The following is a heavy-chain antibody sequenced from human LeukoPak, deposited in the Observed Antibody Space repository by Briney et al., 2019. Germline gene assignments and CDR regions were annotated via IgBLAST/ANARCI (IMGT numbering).Heavy chain of an antibody. D-gene: IGHD2-2*01. J-gene: IGHJ2*01. V-gene: IGHV3-23*01. CDR1: GFTFSSYA. CDR2: ISGSGGST. CDR3: VKDPCSSTSCQGWYFDL. Sequence: PGGSLRLSCAASGFTFSSYAMSWVRQAPGKGLEWVSAISGSGGSTYYADSVKGRFTISRDNSKNTLYLQMNSLRVEDTAVYYCVKDPCSSTSCQGWYFDLWGRGTLVTVSS.